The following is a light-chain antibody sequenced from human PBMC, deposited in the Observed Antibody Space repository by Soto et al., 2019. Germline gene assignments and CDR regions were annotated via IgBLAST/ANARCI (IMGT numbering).Light chain of an antibody. CDR2: DVT. J-gene: IGLJ2*01. V-gene: IGLV2-11*01. CDR1: SSDVGGYNY. Sequence: QSVLTQPRSVSASPGQSVTISCTGTSSDVGGYNYVSWYQQHPGKAPKVVVYDVTKRPSGVPDRFSGSKSGKTASLTIFGLQAEDEADYYCSSYTTSTTQVFGGGTKLTVL. CDR3: SSYTTSTTQV.